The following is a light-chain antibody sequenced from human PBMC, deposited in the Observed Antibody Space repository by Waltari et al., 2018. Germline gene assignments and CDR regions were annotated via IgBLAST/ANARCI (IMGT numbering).Light chain of an antibody. CDR3: YSATDNIVL. J-gene: IGLJ2*01. CDR2: KDT. V-gene: IGLV3-27*01. CDR1: LLAKKY. Sequence: SYDLTQPSSVSVSPGQTARITCSGDLLAKKYTRWFQQKPGQTPVLVIYKDTVRPSGIPGRVSGSSAGTTVTLTINGAQAEDEADYYCYSATDNIVLFGGGTKLTVL.